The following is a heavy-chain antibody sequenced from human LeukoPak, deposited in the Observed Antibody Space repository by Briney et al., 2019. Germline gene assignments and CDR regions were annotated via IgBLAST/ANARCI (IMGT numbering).Heavy chain of an antibody. CDR3: ARAGGSHDFVWGSYHDY. CDR2: ISAYNGNT. D-gene: IGHD3-16*01. V-gene: IGHV1-18*01. J-gene: IGHJ4*02. CDR1: GYTFTSYG. Sequence: GASVKVSCKASGYTFTSYGIGWVRQAPAQGLEWMGWISAYNGNTDYAQTPHATVTMTTDISTSTAYMELRSLRADDTAAYYCARAGGSHDFVWGSYHDYWGQGTLVTVSS.